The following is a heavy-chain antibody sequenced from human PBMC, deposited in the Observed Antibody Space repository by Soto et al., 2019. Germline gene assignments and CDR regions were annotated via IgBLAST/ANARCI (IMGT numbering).Heavy chain of an antibody. CDR3: VGSGYSPFDY. V-gene: IGHV4-39*01. Sequence: SETLSLTCAVSGGSISSSSYYWGWIRQPPGKGLEWIGSLYYSGSTYYNPSLKSRVTISVDTSKNQFSLKLSSVTAADTAVYYCVGSGYSPFDYWGQGTLVTVSS. D-gene: IGHD3-22*01. J-gene: IGHJ4*02. CDR1: GGSISSSSYY. CDR2: LYYSGST.